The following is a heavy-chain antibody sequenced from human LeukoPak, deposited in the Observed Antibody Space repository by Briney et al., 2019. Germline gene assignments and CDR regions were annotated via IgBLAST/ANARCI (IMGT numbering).Heavy chain of an antibody. CDR3: ARVTIFMAARPESDYYYGMDV. J-gene: IGHJ6*02. Sequence: ASVTVSFTSSGYTFTFYYMHWVRQAPGQGLEWMGWINPNSGGTNYAQKFQGRGTMTRDTSISTAYIELSRLRSDDTAVYYCARVTIFMAARPESDYYYGMDVWGQGTTVTVSS. D-gene: IGHD6-6*01. CDR1: GYTFTFYY. CDR2: INPNSGGT. V-gene: IGHV1-2*02.